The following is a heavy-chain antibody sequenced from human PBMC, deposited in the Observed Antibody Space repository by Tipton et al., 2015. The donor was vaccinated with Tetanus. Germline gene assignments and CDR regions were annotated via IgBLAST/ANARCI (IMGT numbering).Heavy chain of an antibody. D-gene: IGHD3-3*01. CDR3: ARHQSGYFTPFDY. J-gene: IGHJ4*02. CDR1: GGSIRGGTFY. V-gene: IGHV4-39*01. Sequence: TLSLTCTVSGGSIRGGTFYWGWIRQPPGKGLEWIGSTYESGDTYYIPSLKSRVTISVDTSKNQFSLNLNSMAAAGTGVYYCARHQSGYFTPFDYWGQGNLVTVSS. CDR2: TYESGDT.